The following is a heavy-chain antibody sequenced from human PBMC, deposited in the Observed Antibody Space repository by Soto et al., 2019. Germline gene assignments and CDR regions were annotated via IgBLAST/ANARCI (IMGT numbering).Heavy chain of an antibody. CDR3: ARGHYSSSWYAGY. D-gene: IGHD6-13*01. Sequence: GSLRLSCAASGFTFSSYSMNWVRQAPGKGLEWVSSISSSSSYIYYADSVKGRFTISRDNAKNSLYLQMNSLRAEDTAVYYCARGHYSSSWYAGYWGQGTLVTVSS. CDR1: GFTFSSYS. CDR2: ISSSSSYI. J-gene: IGHJ4*02. V-gene: IGHV3-21*01.